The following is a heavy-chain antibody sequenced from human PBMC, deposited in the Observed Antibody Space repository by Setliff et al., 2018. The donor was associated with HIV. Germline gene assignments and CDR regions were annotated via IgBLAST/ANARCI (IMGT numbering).Heavy chain of an antibody. CDR3: ARGSLLGYFDWLFPD. J-gene: IGHJ4*02. V-gene: IGHV1-18*01. CDR2: ISTYNGQR. D-gene: IGHD3-9*01. CDR1: GYTFSQYG. Sequence: ASVKVSCKSPGYTFSQYGISWVRQAPGQGLEWMGWISTYNGQRNYAQKVQGRVTFTTDTSTSTAYMELRSLRSDDTAVYYCARGSLLGYFDWLFPDWGQGTLVTVSS.